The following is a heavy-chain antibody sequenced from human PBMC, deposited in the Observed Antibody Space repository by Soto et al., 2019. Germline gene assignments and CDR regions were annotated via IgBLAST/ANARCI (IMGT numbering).Heavy chain of an antibody. CDR1: GYSFTSYW. V-gene: IGHV5-51*01. CDR3: ARIPSTGPYYFDY. D-gene: IGHD1-1*01. Sequence: PGESLKISCKASGYSFTSYWIGWVRQMPGKGLDWMGIIYPGDSDTRYSPSFQGQVTISADKSISTASLQWSSLKASDTAMYYCARIPSTGPYYFDYWGQGTLVTVSS. CDR2: IYPGDSDT. J-gene: IGHJ4*02.